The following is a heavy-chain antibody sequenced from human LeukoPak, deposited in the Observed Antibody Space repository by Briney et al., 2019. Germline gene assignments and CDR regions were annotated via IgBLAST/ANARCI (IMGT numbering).Heavy chain of an antibody. J-gene: IGHJ4*02. Sequence: GSSVKVSCKASGGTFSSYAISWVRQAPGQGLEWMGGIIPIFGTANYAQKFQGRVTITADESTSTAYMELSSLRSEDTAVYYCARESDVDTAMFVYYFDYWGQGTLVTVSP. CDR3: ARESDVDTAMFVYYFDY. CDR1: GGTFSSYA. CDR2: IIPIFGTA. D-gene: IGHD5-18*01. V-gene: IGHV1-69*01.